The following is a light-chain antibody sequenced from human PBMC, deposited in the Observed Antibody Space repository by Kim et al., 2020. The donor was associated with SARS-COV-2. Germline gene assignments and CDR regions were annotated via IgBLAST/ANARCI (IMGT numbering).Light chain of an antibody. J-gene: IGKJ1*01. CDR3: KKYEYWKGK. CDR2: GSS. CDR1: QSVSSN. Sequence: EIVMTQSPATLSVSPGARATLSCRASQSVSSNLAWYQQTPGQAPKLLIFGSSTRATGIPARFSGSGSGTEFTITINSLQSEDFAVYYCKKYEYWKGKLGKGKKVDIK. V-gene: IGKV3-15*01.